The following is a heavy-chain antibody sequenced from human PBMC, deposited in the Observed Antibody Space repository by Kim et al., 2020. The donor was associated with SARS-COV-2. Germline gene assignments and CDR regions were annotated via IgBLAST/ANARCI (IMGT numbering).Heavy chain of an antibody. V-gene: IGHV6-1*01. Sequence: SQTLSLTCAISGDSVSSNSVSWNWIRQSPSRGLEWLGKTYYRSKWYYDYAVSLKSRISINPDTSKNQFSLQLNSMTPEDTAVYYCARISRGYVDFWVQGTLVTVSS. CDR2: TYYRSKWYY. CDR1: GDSVSSNSVS. CDR3: ARISRGYVDF. J-gene: IGHJ4*02.